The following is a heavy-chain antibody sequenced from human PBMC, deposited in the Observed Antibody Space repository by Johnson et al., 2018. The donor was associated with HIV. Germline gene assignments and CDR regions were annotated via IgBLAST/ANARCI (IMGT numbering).Heavy chain of an antibody. Sequence: EVQLVESGGGLVQPGGSLRLSCAASGFTFSSYDMHWVRQASGKGLEWVSAIGTAGDTYYPGSVKGRFTISRENAKNSLYLQMNSLRAGDTAVYYCARAIGDGYYDSSGYYSVGMGGAFDIWGQGTMVTVSS. CDR2: IGTAGDT. D-gene: IGHD3-22*01. V-gene: IGHV3-13*01. J-gene: IGHJ3*02. CDR1: GFTFSSYD. CDR3: ARAIGDGYYDSSGYYSVGMGGAFDI.